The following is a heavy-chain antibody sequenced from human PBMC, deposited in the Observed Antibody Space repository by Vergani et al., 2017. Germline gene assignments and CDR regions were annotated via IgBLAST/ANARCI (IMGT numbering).Heavy chain of an antibody. J-gene: IGHJ4*02. V-gene: IGHV1-8*01. Sequence: QVQLVQSGAEVKKPGASVKVSCKASGYTFTSYDINWVRQATGQGLEWMGWMNPNSGNTGYAQKFQGRVTMTRDTSTSTVYMELSSLRSEDTAVYYCARDMKIKSVTPFDYWGQGTLVTVSS. CDR2: MNPNSGNT. CDR3: ARDMKIKSVTPFDY. D-gene: IGHD4-17*01. CDR1: GYTFTSYD.